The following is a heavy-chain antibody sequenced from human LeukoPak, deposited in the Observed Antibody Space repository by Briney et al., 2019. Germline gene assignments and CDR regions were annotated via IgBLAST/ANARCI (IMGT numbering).Heavy chain of an antibody. CDR3: ARGKGSGYDYGYYYYMDV. V-gene: IGHV3-11*04. Sequence: GGSLRLSCAASGFTFRDYYMRWLRQAPGKGVEGVSYISSSGSTIYYADSVKGRFTISRDNAKNSLYLQMNSLRAEDTAVYYCARGKGSGYDYGYYYYMDVWGKGTTVTVSS. CDR1: GFTFRDYY. J-gene: IGHJ6*03. D-gene: IGHD5-12*01. CDR2: ISSSGSTI.